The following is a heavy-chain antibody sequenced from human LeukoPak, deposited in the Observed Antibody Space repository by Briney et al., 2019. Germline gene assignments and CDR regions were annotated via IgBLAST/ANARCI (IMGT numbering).Heavy chain of an antibody. CDR2: IYTGGST. J-gene: IGHJ5*02. V-gene: IGHV3-53*01. CDR1: GFTVSSNY. CDR3: ARERRSDSSGSFDP. D-gene: IGHD3-22*01. Sequence: GGSLRLSCAASGFTVSSNYMSWVRQAPGKGLEWVSVIYTGGSTYYADSVKGRFTISRDNSKNTLYFQMNSLRTEDTAVYYCARERRSDSSGSFDPWGQGTLVTVSS.